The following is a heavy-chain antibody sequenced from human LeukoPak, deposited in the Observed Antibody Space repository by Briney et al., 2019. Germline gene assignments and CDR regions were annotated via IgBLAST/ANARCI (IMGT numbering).Heavy chain of an antibody. J-gene: IGHJ4*02. D-gene: IGHD1-26*01. V-gene: IGHV4-4*07. CDR3: ARYRGGSYFDY. CDR2: IYTSGST. CDR1: GGSISSYY. Sequence: PSETLSLTCTVSGGSISSYYWSWLRQPAGKGLECIGRIYTSGSTNYNPSLKSRVTMSVDTSKNQFSLKLSSVTAADTAVYYCARYRGGSYFDYWGQGTLVTVSS.